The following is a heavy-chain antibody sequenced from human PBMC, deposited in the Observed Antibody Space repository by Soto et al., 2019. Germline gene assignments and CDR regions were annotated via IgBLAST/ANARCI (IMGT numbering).Heavy chain of an antibody. CDR2: IYYSGST. CDR1: GGSISSYY. J-gene: IGHJ4*02. CDR3: ASNWGDY. Sequence: QVQLQESGPGLVKPSETLSLTCTVSGGSISSYYWSWIRQPPGKGLEWIGYIYYSGSTNYNPSLKRRVTISVDTSKNQFSLKLSSVTAADTAVYYCASNWGDYWGQGTLVTVSS. V-gene: IGHV4-59*08. D-gene: IGHD7-27*01.